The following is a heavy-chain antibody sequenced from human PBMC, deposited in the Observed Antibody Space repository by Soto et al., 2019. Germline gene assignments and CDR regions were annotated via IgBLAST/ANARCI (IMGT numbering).Heavy chain of an antibody. CDR3: ARGVGSGTYYNQYNWFDP. J-gene: IGHJ5*02. V-gene: IGHV1-69*06. CDR2: IIPIFGTA. Sequence: GASVKVSCKASGGTFSSYAISWVRQAPGQGLEWMGGIIPIFGTADYAQKFQGRVTITADKSTSTAYMELSSLRSEDTAVYYCARGVGSGTYYNQYNWFDPWGQGTLVTVSS. D-gene: IGHD3-10*01. CDR1: GGTFSSYA.